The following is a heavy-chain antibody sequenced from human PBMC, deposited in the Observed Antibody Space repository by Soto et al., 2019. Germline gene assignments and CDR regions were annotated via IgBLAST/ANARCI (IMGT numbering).Heavy chain of an antibody. CDR3: TRGQGNH. CDR2: MNPFSGNA. V-gene: IGHV1-8*01. J-gene: IGHJ4*02. Sequence: QVQLVQSGAEVKKPGASVRVSCKGSGYTFTSYDIYWVRQATGQGLEWMGWMNPFSGNAVYTQKFQDRVTMTRDTSINTAYMEMSGLRSEDTAVYYCTRGQGNHWGQGSLVTVSS. CDR1: GYTFTSYD.